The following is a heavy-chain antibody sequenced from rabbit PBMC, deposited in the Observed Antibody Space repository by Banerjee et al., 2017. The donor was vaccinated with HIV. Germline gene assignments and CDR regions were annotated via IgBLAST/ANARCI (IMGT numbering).Heavy chain of an antibody. CDR2: IYADSSGST. CDR3: ARDPAGGSDASFDL. V-gene: IGHV1S45*01. CDR1: GFSFSSSYY. Sequence: QEQLEESGGDLVKPEGSLTLTCTASGFSFSSSYYMCWVRQAPGKGLEWIACIYADSSGSTYYASWAKGRFTISKTSSTTVTLQMTSLTAADTATYFCARDPAGGSDASFDLWGPGTLVTVS. D-gene: IGHD8-1*01. J-gene: IGHJ4*01.